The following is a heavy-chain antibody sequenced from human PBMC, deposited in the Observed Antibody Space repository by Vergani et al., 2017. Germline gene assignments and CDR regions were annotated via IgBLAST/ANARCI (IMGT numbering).Heavy chain of an antibody. CDR3: AKGWRYNSGWAGEFDY. Sequence: QVQLVESGGGVVQPGGSLRLSCAASGFTFSSYGMHWVRQAPGKGLEWVAFIRYDGSNKYYADSVKGRFTISRDNSKNTLYLQMNSLRAEDTAVYYCAKGWRYNSGWAGEFDYWGQGTLVTVSS. V-gene: IGHV3-30*02. J-gene: IGHJ4*02. CDR2: IRYDGSNK. CDR1: GFTFSSYG. D-gene: IGHD1-20*01.